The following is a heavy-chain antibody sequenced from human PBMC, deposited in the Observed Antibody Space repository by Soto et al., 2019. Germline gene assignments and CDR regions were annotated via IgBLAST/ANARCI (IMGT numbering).Heavy chain of an antibody. CDR1: GGTFSSYA. CDR2: IIPIFGTA. V-gene: IGHV1-69*01. D-gene: IGHD3-10*01. J-gene: IGHJ4*02. Sequence: QVQLVQSGAEVKKPGSSVKVSCKASGGTFSSYAISWVRQAPGQGLEWMGGIIPIFGTANYAQKFQGRVTFTAEEPTSPASMDLGGRGLGNRPGYYGGKVGAGVVQGDSWGQGTLSPSPQ. CDR3: GKVGAGVVQGDS.